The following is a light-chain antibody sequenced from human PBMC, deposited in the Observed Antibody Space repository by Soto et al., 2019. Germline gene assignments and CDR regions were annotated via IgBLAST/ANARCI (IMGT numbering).Light chain of an antibody. J-gene: IGLJ1*01. CDR3: ATWDDSLSGYV. CDR2: SDD. CDR1: SSNIGSNT. Sequence: QSVLTQPPSASGTPGQRVTISCSGSSSNIGSNTVSWYQQLPGTAPELLIYSDDQRPSGVPDRFSGSKSGTSASLAISGLQSEDEADYCCATWDDSLSGYVFGTGTKLTVL. V-gene: IGLV1-44*01.